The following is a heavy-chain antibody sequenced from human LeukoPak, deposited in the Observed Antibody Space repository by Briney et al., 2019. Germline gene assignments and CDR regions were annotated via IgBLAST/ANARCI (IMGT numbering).Heavy chain of an antibody. CDR3: ARDRSSGWYLFDY. V-gene: IGHV4-4*02. Sequence: SETLSLTCAVSGGSISSSNWWSWVRQPPGKGLEWIGEIYHSGSTNYNPSLKSRVTISVDTSKNQFSLKLSSVTAADTAVYYCARDRSSGWYLFDYWGQGTLVTVSS. D-gene: IGHD6-19*01. J-gene: IGHJ4*02. CDR1: GGSISSSNW. CDR2: IYHSGST.